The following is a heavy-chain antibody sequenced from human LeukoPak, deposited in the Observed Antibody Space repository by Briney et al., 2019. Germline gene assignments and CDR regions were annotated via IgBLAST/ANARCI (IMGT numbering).Heavy chain of an antibody. D-gene: IGHD3-22*01. Sequence: PGGSLRLSCAASGFTVSSNYMSWVRQAPGKGLEWVSVIYSGGSTYYADSVKGRFTISRDNSKNTLYLQMNSLRAEDTAVYYCASTYYYDSSAPSDYWGQGTLVTVSS. CDR1: GFTVSSNY. CDR2: IYSGGST. CDR3: ASTYYYDSSAPSDY. V-gene: IGHV3-66*01. J-gene: IGHJ4*02.